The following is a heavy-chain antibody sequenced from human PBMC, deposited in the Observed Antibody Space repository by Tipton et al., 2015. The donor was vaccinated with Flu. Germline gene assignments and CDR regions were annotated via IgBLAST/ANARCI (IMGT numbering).Heavy chain of an antibody. CDR1: GDSISSDYH. CDR3: ARRDYSNYVSDPKSWFDP. D-gene: IGHD4-11*01. V-gene: IGHV4-38-2*01. J-gene: IGHJ5*02. Sequence: TLSLTCAVSGDSISSDYHWGWIRQFPGKGLEWIGTVSRSGSTIYSPSLKSRVTISIDRSKNQFSLKMKSVTATDMAVYYCARRDYSNYVSDPKSWFDPWGQGILVTVSS. CDR2: VSRSGST.